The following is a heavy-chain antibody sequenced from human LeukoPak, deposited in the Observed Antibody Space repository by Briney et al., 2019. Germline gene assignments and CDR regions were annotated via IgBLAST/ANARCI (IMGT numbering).Heavy chain of an antibody. Sequence: ASVKVSCKASGYTFTSYDINWVRQATGQGLEWMGWMNPNSGNTVYAQKFQGRVTMTRNTSISTSYMELSSLRSEDTAVYYCAADYDSSGYYGYWGQGTLVTVSS. CDR3: AADYDSSGYYGY. CDR2: MNPNSGNT. CDR1: GYTFTSYD. D-gene: IGHD3-22*01. J-gene: IGHJ4*02. V-gene: IGHV1-8*01.